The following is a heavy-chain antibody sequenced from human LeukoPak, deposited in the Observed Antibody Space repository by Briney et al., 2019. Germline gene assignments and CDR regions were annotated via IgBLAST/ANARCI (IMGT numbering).Heavy chain of an antibody. V-gene: IGHV1-18*01. D-gene: IGHD3-10*01. CDR1: GYTFTSYG. CDR2: ISAYNGNT. Sequence: GASVKVSCKASGYTFTSYGISWVRQAPGQGLEWMGWISAYNGNTNYAQKLQGRVTMTTDTSTNTAYMELRSLRSDDTAVYYCARVHPAPDFGDSDYWGQGTLVTVSS. CDR3: ARVHPAPDFGDSDY. J-gene: IGHJ4*02.